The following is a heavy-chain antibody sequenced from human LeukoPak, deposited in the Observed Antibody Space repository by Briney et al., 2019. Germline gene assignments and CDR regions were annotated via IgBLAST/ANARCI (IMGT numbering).Heavy chain of an antibody. D-gene: IGHD2-2*01. V-gene: IGHV3-30-3*01. CDR3: ARAGGDIVVVPAAPFDY. CDR2: ISYDGSNK. CDR1: GFTFTNYN. J-gene: IGHJ4*02. Sequence: GGSLRLSCAASGFTFTNYNMDWVRQAPGKGLEWVAVISYDGSNKYYADSVKGRFTIPRDNSKNTLYLQMNSLRAEDTAVYYCARAGGDIVVVPAAPFDYWGQGTLVTVTS.